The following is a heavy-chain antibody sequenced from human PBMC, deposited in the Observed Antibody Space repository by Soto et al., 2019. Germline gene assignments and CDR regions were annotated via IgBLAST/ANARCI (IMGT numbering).Heavy chain of an antibody. CDR1: VGTFRSYS. J-gene: IGHJ4*01. CDR2: INHSFDTA. D-gene: IGHD3-3*01. Sequence: SVTVSCMASVGTFRSYSVSWVRQAPGHGCERKAGINHSFDTANHEQSFQGRVPITAAKPPSTAYMDRSSLRSGDTAVYYCARSPCYQVWSSQCRFDYLGHGTLVHVSS. V-gene: IGHV1-69*06. CDR3: ARSPCYQVWSSQCRFDY.